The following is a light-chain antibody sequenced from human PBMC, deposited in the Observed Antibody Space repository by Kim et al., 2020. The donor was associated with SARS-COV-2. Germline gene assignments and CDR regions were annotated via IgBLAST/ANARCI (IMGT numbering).Light chain of an antibody. CDR1: QRISSY. V-gene: IGKV1-8*01. CDR2: AAS. CDR3: QQYYDYPRT. J-gene: IGKJ1*01. Sequence: ASTGDRITITCRASQRISSYLAWDQQKPGKAPNLLIYAASTLQSGVPSRFSGSGSGTDFTLTISCLQSEDFATYYCQQYYDYPRTFGQGTKVDIK.